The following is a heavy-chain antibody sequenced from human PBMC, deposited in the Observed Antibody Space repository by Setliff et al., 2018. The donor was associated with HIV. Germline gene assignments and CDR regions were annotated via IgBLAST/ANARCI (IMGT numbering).Heavy chain of an antibody. CDR2: IYSGGST. CDR3: AMSPYSSGLFDY. J-gene: IGHJ4*02. Sequence: PGGSLRLSCAASGFSVSSNYMNWVRQAPGKGLEWVSVIYSGGSTYYADSVKGRFTISRDNSKNTLYLQMNSLRAEDTAVYYCAMSPYSSGLFDYWGQGTLVTVSS. D-gene: IGHD6-19*01. CDR1: GFSVSSNY. V-gene: IGHV3-66*02.